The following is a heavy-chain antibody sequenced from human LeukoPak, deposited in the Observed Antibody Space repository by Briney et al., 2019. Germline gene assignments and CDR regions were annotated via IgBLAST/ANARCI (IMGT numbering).Heavy chain of an antibody. CDR3: PSPYCGGDCYNYYYMDV. CDR2: IYYSGRT. Sequence: SETLSLTCTPSGGSISSSSYYWGWIRQPPGKGVAWIGSIYYSGRTYYNPSLKSRVTISVDTSRNQFSLKLSSVTAADTAVYYCPSPYCGGDCYNYYYMDVWGKGTTVTVSS. J-gene: IGHJ6*03. V-gene: IGHV4-39*01. CDR1: GGSISSSSYY. D-gene: IGHD2-21*01.